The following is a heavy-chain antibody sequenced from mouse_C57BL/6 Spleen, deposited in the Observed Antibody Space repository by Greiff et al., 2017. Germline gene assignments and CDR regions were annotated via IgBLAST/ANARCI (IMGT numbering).Heavy chain of an antibody. Sequence: DVKLQESGGGLVKPGGSLKLSCAASGFTFSSYTMSWVRQTPEKGLEWVATISGGGGNTYYPDSVKGRFTISRDNAKNTLYLQMSSLRSEDTALYYCARRSSGSMDYWGQGTSVTVSS. V-gene: IGHV5-9*01. CDR1: GFTFSSYT. CDR3: ARRSSGSMDY. D-gene: IGHD3-2*02. CDR2: ISGGGGNT. J-gene: IGHJ4*01.